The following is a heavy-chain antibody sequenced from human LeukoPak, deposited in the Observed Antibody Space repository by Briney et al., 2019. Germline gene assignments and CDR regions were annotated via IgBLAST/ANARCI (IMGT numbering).Heavy chain of an antibody. CDR1: GGSISTYY. CDR2: IYYSGST. CDR3: ARETDDLFDY. V-gene: IGHV4-59*12. J-gene: IGHJ4*02. Sequence: PSETLSLTCNISGGSISTYYWTWIRQPPGKGLEWIGSIYYSGSTNHNPSLKSRVTISLDTSKNQFSLKLSSVTAADTAVYYCARETDDLFDYWGQGTLVTVSS.